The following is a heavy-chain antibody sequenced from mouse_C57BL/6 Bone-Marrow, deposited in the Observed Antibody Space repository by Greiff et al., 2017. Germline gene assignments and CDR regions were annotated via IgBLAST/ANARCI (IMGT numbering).Heavy chain of an antibody. V-gene: IGHV14-4*01. J-gene: IGHJ4*01. CDR1: GFNIKDDY. Sequence: EVQLQQSGAELVRPGASVKLSCTASGFNIKDDYMHWVKQRPEQGLEWIGWIDPENGDTEYASKFQGKATITADTSSNTAYLQLSSLTSEDTAVYYCTTSPLYYAMDYWGQGTSVTVSS. CDR2: IDPENGDT. CDR3: TTSPLYYAMDY.